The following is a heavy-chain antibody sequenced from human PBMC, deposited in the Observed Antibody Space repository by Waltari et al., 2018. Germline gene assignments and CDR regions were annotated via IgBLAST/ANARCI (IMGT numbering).Heavy chain of an antibody. CDR3: ARATYYDFSSGYSFDN. Sequence: QVQLQESGPGLVTPSETPSLTWSVSGGSISNYYWNWTRQTPGKGLEWIGYISSCEQTNYNPSLKSRVSVSLDTSKTRFSLRLSSVTAADTAVYYCARATYYDFSSGYSFDNWGQGTLVTVSS. CDR1: GGSISNYY. D-gene: IGHD3-3*01. J-gene: IGHJ4*02. V-gene: IGHV4-59*01. CDR2: ISSCEQT.